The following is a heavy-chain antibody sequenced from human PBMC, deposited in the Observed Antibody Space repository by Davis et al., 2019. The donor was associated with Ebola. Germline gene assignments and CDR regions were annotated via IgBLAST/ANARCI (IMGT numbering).Heavy chain of an antibody. J-gene: IGHJ3*02. CDR1: GDSFTSHW. CDR3: ATLRRTITGMDDGFDI. D-gene: IGHD2-8*02. CDR2: IYTGHSDT. V-gene: IGHV5-51*01. Sequence: GESLKIPCKDSGDSFTSHWIGWVRQMPGKGLEWMGIIYTGHSDTRYNPSFRGQVTISADESNKTAFVQWSRLKASDTAMYYCATLRRTITGMDDGFDIWGQGTMVTVSS.